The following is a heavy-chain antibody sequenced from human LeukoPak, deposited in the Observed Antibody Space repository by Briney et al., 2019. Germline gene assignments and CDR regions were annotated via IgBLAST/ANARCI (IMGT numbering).Heavy chain of an antibody. J-gene: IGHJ3*02. Sequence: GGSLRLSCAASGFTFSSYSMNWVRQAPGKGLEWVSSISSSSSYIYYADSVKGRFTISRDNAKNSLYLQMNSLRAEDMAVYYCARDSADYYRSSPLAAFDIWGQGTMVTVSS. D-gene: IGHD3-10*01. CDR2: ISSSSSYI. CDR1: GFTFSSYS. CDR3: ARDSADYYRSSPLAAFDI. V-gene: IGHV3-21*01.